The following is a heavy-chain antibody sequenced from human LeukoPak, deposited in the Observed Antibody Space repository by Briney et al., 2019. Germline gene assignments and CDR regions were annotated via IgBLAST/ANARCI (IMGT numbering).Heavy chain of an antibody. Sequence: GGSLRLSCAASGFTVSSNYMSWVRQAPGKGLEWVSVIYSGGSTYYADSVKGRFTISRDNSKNTLYLQMNSLRAEDTAVYYCASGYYDSAFGYWGQGTLVTVSS. CDR3: ASGYYDSAFGY. CDR2: IYSGGST. V-gene: IGHV3-53*01. J-gene: IGHJ4*02. D-gene: IGHD3-22*01. CDR1: GFTVSSNY.